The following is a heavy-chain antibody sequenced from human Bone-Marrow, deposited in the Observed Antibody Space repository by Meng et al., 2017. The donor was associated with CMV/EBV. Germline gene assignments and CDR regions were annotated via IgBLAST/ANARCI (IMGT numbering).Heavy chain of an antibody. CDR3: ASSFD. V-gene: IGHV1-69*02. J-gene: IGHJ4*02. CDR1: GYTFIDYY. Sequence: SVKVSCKASGYTFIDYYMHWVRQAPGQGLEWMGRIIPILGIANYAQKFQGRVTITADKSTSTAYMELSSLRSEDTAVYYCASSFDWGQGTLVTVSS. CDR2: IIPILGIA.